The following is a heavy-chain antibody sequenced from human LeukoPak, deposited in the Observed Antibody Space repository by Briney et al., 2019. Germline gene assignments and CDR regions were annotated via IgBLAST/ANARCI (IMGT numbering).Heavy chain of an antibody. CDR1: GGSISGYY. D-gene: IGHD3-3*01. Sequence: SETLSLTYTVSGGSISGYYWSWVRQPPGKGLEWIGYVYYSGTTYYNPSFETRVTISLDTSKNQFSLKLSSVTAADTAVYYCARGGWSTNWFDPWGQGTLVTVSS. J-gene: IGHJ5*02. CDR2: VYYSGTT. CDR3: ARGGWSTNWFDP. V-gene: IGHV4-59*12.